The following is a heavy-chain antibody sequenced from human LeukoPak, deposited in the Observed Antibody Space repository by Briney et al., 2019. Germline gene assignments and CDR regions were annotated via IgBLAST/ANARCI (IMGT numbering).Heavy chain of an antibody. CDR2: MNPNSGNT. D-gene: IGHD3-10*01. J-gene: IGHJ6*03. Sequence: ASVKVSCKASGHTFTSYDINWVRRATGQGLEWMGWMNPNSGNTGYAQKFQGRLTITRNTSISTAYMELSSLRSEDTAVYYCARGATFYGSGRYYMDVWGKGTTVTVSS. V-gene: IGHV1-8*03. CDR3: ARGATFYGSGRYYMDV. CDR1: GHTFTSYD.